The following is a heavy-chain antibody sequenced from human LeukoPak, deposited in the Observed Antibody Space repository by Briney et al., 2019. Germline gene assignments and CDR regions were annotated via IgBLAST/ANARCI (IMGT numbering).Heavy chain of an antibody. CDR2: FDPEDGET. V-gene: IGHV1-24*01. D-gene: IGHD6-13*01. CDR1: GYTLTELS. J-gene: IGHJ4*02. CDR3: ARDMRIAAAGASDY. Sequence: ASVKVSCKVSGYTLTELSMHWVRQAPGKGLEWMGGFDPEDGETIYAQKFQGRVTMTRDTSISTAYMELSRLRSDDTAVYYCARDMRIAAAGASDYWGQGTLVTVSS.